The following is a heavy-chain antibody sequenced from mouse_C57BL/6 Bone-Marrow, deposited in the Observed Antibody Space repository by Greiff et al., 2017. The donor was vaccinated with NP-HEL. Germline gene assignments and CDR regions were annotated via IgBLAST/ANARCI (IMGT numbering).Heavy chain of an antibody. CDR2: IDPSDSYT. J-gene: IGHJ3*01. CDR1: GYTFTSYW. V-gene: IGHV1-59*01. CDR3: AREGGY. Sequence: QVQLQQPGAELVRPGTSVKLSCKASGYTFTSYWMHWVKQRPGQGLEWIGVIDPSDSYTNYNQQFKGKATLTVDTSSSTAYMQLSSLTSEDSAVYYCAREGGYWGQGTLVTVSA.